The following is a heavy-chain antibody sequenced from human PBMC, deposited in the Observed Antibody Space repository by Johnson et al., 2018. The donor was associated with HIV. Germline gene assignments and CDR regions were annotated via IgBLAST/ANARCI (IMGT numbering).Heavy chain of an antibody. D-gene: IGHD6-19*01. CDR1: GFTFSSYP. J-gene: IGHJ3*01. CDR2: ISYDGSNQ. CDR3: AKGGAVAGTRDAFDR. Sequence: QVQLVESGGGVVQPGRSLRLSCAASGFTFSSYPMHWVRQAPGKGLQWVAVISYDGSNQYYADSVKGRFTISKDNSKNTLYLQMNSLRAEDTAVYYCAKGGAVAGTRDAFDRWGQGTMVTVSS. V-gene: IGHV3-30-3*01.